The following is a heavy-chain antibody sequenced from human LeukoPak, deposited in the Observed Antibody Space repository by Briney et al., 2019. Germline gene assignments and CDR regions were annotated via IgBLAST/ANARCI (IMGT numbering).Heavy chain of an antibody. V-gene: IGHV3-74*01. J-gene: IGHJ4*02. Sequence: PGGSLRLSCAASGFTFSSYWMHWVRQAPGKGLVWVSRINSDGSSTSYADSVKSRFTISRDNAKNTLYLQMNSLRAEDTAVYYCARDGPQQLGVFDYWGQGTLVTVSS. CDR2: INSDGSST. CDR1: GFTFSSYW. CDR3: ARDGPQQLGVFDY. D-gene: IGHD6-13*01.